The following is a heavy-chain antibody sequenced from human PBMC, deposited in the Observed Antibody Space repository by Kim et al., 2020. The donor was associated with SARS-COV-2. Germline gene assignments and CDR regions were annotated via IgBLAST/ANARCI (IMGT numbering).Heavy chain of an antibody. CDR1: GGSITSSDYY. D-gene: IGHD5-18*01. V-gene: IGHV4-39*01. CDR3: ARHAGYKYGHDDDHFDY. CDR2: IYYTAST. Sequence: SETLSLTCSVSGGSITSSDYYWSWIRQTPGKGEGIGSIYYTASTYYYPSLKSRVTISVDTFKNQFYLRLNSVTATDRAVYYCARHAGYKYGHDDDHFDYWGQGTLVTVSS. J-gene: IGHJ4*02.